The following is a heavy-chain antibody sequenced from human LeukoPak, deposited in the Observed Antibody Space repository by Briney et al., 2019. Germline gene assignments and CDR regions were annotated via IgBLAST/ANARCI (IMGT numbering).Heavy chain of an antibody. V-gene: IGHV3-7*03. CDR1: GFTFSSYW. Sequence: GGSLRLSCAASGFTFSSYWMSWVRQAPGKGLEWVANIKQDGSEKYYVDSVKGRFTISRDNAKNSLYLQMNSLKTEDTALYYCITPDKPLGYCSGGSCSLGCSWGKGTTVTISS. D-gene: IGHD2-15*01. CDR2: IKQDGSEK. CDR3: ITPDKPLGYCSGGSCSLGCS. J-gene: IGHJ6*04.